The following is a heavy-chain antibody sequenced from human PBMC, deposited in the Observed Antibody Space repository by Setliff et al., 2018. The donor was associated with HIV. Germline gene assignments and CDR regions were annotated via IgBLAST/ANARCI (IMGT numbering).Heavy chain of an antibody. J-gene: IGHJ6*03. D-gene: IGHD4-17*01. CDR3: ARGFDHGDYEESGYVLYYMDV. CDR2: IYYGGT. CDR1: GGSISRFY. V-gene: IGHV4-59*01. Sequence: SETLSLTCTASGGSISRFYWSWIRQPPGQGLEWIGSIYYGGTNYSPSLRSRVTISLDTSKNQFSLRLSSVTAADTALYFCARGFDHGDYEESGYVLYYMDVWGKGTTVTVSS.